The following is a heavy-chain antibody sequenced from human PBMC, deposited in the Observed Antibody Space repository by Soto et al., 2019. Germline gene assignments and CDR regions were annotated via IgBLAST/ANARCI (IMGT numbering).Heavy chain of an antibody. D-gene: IGHD3-3*01. Sequence: VGSLRLSCAASGFTFSSYGMHWVRQAPGKGLEWVAVISYDGSNKYYADSVKGRFTISRDNSKNTLYLQMNSLRAEDTAVYYCAKDRNGPPAYYDFWSGAYYYGMDVWGQGTTVTVSS. CDR2: ISYDGSNK. J-gene: IGHJ6*02. CDR1: GFTFSSYG. CDR3: AKDRNGPPAYYDFWSGAYYYGMDV. V-gene: IGHV3-30*18.